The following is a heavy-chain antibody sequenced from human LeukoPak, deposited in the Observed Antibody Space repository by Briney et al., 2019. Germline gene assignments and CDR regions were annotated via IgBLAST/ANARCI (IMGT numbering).Heavy chain of an antibody. J-gene: IGHJ4*02. CDR1: GGTFSSYA. V-gene: IGHV1-69*01. CDR3: ARGPVGATHPIPFDY. Sequence: ASVKVSCKASGGTFSSYAISWVRRAPGQGLEWMGGIIPIFGTVNYAQKFQGRVTITADESTSTAYMELSSLRSEDTAVYYCARGPVGATHPIPFDYWGQGTLVTVSS. D-gene: IGHD1-26*01. CDR2: IIPIFGTV.